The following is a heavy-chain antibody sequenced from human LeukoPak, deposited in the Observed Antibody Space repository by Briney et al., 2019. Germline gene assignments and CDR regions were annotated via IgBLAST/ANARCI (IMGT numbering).Heavy chain of an antibody. J-gene: IGHJ6*03. Sequence: PSETLSLTCTVSGGSISSGDYYWSWIRQPPGKGLEWIGYIYYSGSTYYNPSLKGRVTISVDTSKNQFPLKLSSVTAADTAVYYCARGTQKYCSSTSCRGAYYYYYMDVWGKGTTVTVSS. D-gene: IGHD2-2*01. V-gene: IGHV4-30-4*08. CDR3: ARGTQKYCSSTSCRGAYYYYYMDV. CDR1: GGSISSGDYY. CDR2: IYYSGST.